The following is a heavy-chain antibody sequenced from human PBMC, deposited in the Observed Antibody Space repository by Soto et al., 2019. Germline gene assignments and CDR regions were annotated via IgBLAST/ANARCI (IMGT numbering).Heavy chain of an antibody. CDR3: AKNQGVELVPLATVDWFDP. V-gene: IGHV3-23*01. J-gene: IGHJ5*02. CDR2: ISGSGFKK. D-gene: IGHD1-26*01. Sequence: GGSLRLSCAASGFIFENFGMSWVRQAPGKGLEWISSISGSGFKKYYADSVKGRFTISRDNCKSTVYLELNNLSAEDTAVYHCAKNQGVELVPLATVDWFDPWGQGSVVTVSS. CDR1: GFIFENFG.